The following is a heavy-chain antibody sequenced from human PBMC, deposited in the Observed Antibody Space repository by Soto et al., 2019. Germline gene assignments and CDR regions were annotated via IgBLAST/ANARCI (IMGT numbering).Heavy chain of an antibody. CDR2: ICYSGST. V-gene: IGHV4-31*03. D-gene: IGHD4-17*01. CDR1: GGSISSGGYY. CDR3: ATERSTVADLYFDY. Sequence: SLTCTVSGGSISSGGYYWSWILQHPGKGLEWIGYICYSGSTYYNPSLKSRVTISVDTSKNHFSLQLSSVTAADTAVYYCATERSTVADLYFDYWGQGPLVTVSS. J-gene: IGHJ4*02.